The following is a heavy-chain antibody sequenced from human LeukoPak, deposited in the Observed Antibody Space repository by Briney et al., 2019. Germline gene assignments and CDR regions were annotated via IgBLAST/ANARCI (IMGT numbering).Heavy chain of an antibody. CDR3: ARGRREGSGWLGWFDP. CDR1: GGSLSGHY. J-gene: IGHJ5*02. CDR2: INHSGST. D-gene: IGHD6-19*01. Sequence: SETLSLTCAVYGGSLSGHYWSWIRQPPGKGLEWIGEINHSGSTNYNPSLKSRVTISTDTPKNQFSLKLTSVTAADTAVYFCARGRREGSGWLGWFDPWGQGTQVTVSS. V-gene: IGHV4-34*01.